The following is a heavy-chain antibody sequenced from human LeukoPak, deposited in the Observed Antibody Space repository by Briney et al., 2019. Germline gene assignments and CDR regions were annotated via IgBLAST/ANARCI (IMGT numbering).Heavy chain of an antibody. Sequence: SETLSLTCTVSGGSISSYYWSWIRQPPGKGLEWIGYIYYSGSTNYNPSLKSRVTISVDTSKNQFSLKLSSVTAADTAVYYCAKDQDDYGGNYLDYWGQGTLVTVSS. D-gene: IGHD4-23*01. V-gene: IGHV4-59*01. CDR1: GGSISSYY. CDR3: AKDQDDYGGNYLDY. CDR2: IYYSGST. J-gene: IGHJ4*02.